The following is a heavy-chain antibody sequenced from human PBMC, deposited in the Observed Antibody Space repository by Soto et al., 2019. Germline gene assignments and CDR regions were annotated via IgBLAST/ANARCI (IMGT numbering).Heavy chain of an antibody. CDR1: GGSISSGDYY. D-gene: IGHD2-15*01. CDR2: IYYSGST. CDR3: ARDQTIVVVVAATYNWFDP. J-gene: IGHJ5*02. V-gene: IGHV4-30-4*01. Sequence: SETLSLTCTVSGGSISSGDYYWSWIRQPPGKGLEWIGYIYYSGSTYYNPSLKSRVTISVDTSKNQFSLKLSSVTAADTAVYYCARDQTIVVVVAATYNWFDPWGQGTLVTVSS.